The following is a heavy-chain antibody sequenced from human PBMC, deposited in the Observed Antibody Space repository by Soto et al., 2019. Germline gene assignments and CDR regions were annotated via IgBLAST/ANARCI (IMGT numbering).Heavy chain of an antibody. CDR1: GFTFSSYG. CDR3: AKDRHFSGSTYFDY. V-gene: IGHV3-30*18. J-gene: IGHJ4*02. Sequence: GGSLRLSCAASGFTFSSYGMHWVRQAPGKGLEWVAVISYDGSNKYYADSVKGRFTISRDNSKNTLYLQMNSLRAEDTAVYYCAKDRHFSGSTYFDYWGQ. D-gene: IGHD1-26*01. CDR2: ISYDGSNK.